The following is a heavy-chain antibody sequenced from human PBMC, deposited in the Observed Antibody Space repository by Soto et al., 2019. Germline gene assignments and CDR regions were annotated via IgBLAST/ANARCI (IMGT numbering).Heavy chain of an antibody. CDR2: IYYSGEP. V-gene: IGHV4-59*01. CDR3: ARDQGGEFLKGSGMDV. J-gene: IGHJ6*02. Sequence: QVQLQESGPGLVKPSETLSLTCTVSGDSISRYYWSWMRLSPGKGLEWIGYIYYSGEPNYNPSVKSRVTISVDRTKNQFSLKLSSVTAAVTAVYYCARDQGGEFLKGSGMDVWGQGTTVTVSS. CDR1: GDSISRYY. D-gene: IGHD3-10*01.